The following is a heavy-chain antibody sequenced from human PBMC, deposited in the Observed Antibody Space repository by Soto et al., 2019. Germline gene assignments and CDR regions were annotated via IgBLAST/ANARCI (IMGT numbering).Heavy chain of an antibody. CDR1: GYTFTTYY. D-gene: IGHD6-19*01. Sequence: QVQLVQSGAEVKKPGASVKVSCKASGYTFTTYYIHWVRQAPGQGLEWVGIINPSSGSTSSAQKFQGRVTMTRDTSTSTVYMELSSLRSEDTAVYYCSRAPFASGSGWYDYWGQGTLVTVSS. J-gene: IGHJ4*02. CDR2: INPSSGST. CDR3: SRAPFASGSGWYDY. V-gene: IGHV1-46*03.